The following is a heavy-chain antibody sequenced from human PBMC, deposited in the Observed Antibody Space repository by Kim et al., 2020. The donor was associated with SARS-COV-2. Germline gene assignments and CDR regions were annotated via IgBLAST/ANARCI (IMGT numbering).Heavy chain of an antibody. D-gene: IGHD3-9*01. CDR3: ARGPPGVRYFDWLSHAEYFQH. V-gene: IGHV3-48*04. Sequence: GGSLRLSCAASGFTFSSYSMNWVRQAPGKGLEWVSYISSSSSTIYYADSVKGRFTISRDNAKNSLYLQMNSLRAEDTAVYYCARGPPGVRYFDWLSHAEYFQHWGQGTLVTVSS. CDR2: ISSSSSTI. CDR1: GFTFSSYS. J-gene: IGHJ1*01.